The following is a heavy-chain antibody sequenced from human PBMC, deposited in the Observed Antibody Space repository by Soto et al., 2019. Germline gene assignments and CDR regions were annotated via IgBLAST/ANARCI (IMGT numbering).Heavy chain of an antibody. J-gene: IGHJ4*02. D-gene: IGHD1-1*01. CDR2: ISNSGTTT. CDR1: GFSVSSYG. Sequence: EVQLLESGGGLVQPGGSLRLSCAASGFSVSSYGMNWVRQAPGKGLECVSGISNSGTTTYYADSVKGRFTISRDNSKNTLYLQMNSLRPEDTAVYYCVKDCFGILRLTTPDYWGQGTLVTVSS. V-gene: IGHV3-23*01. CDR3: VKDCFGILRLTTPDY.